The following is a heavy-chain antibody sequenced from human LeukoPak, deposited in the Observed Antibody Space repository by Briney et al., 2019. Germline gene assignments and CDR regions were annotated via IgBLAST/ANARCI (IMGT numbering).Heavy chain of an antibody. V-gene: IGHV1-18*01. CDR2: ISAYNGNT. CDR3: ARDLEHCRNIICSNSAY. J-gene: IGHJ4*02. CDR1: GYTFTSYG. D-gene: IGHD2-2*01. Sequence: ASVKVSCKASGYTFTSYGISWVRQAPGQGLEWMGWISAYNGNTNYAQKLQGRVTMTKDTSTSTAYMDLRSLRSDDTAVYYCARDLEHCRNIICSNSAYWGQGTLVTVSS.